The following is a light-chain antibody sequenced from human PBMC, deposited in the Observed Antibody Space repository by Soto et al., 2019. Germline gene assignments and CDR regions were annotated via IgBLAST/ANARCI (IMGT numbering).Light chain of an antibody. J-gene: IGKJ2*01. CDR2: GAS. V-gene: IGKV3D-15*01. CDR1: QNIKTN. Sequence: ETVVTQSPATLSLSPGESATLSCRTSQNIKTNLAWYQQNPGQAPRLLIYGASTRATGIPDRFSGNGSGTEFSLTIGSLQSEDFAMYFCQQYEKWPPNTFGQGTKLEIK. CDR3: QQYEKWPPNT.